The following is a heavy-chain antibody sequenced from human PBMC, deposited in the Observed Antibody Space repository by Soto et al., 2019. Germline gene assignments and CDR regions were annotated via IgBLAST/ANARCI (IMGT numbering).Heavy chain of an antibody. J-gene: IGHJ3*02. D-gene: IGHD5-12*01. CDR3: TKEKSVINSGYDAFDI. Sequence: EVQLVESGGGLVQPGGSLRLSCAASGFTVSSYEMDWVRQAPGKGLEWVAYISISGGTIYYGDSVEGRFTISRDNADNSLYLQMNSLRAEDTAVYYCTKEKSVINSGYDAFDIWGRGTVVNVSS. CDR2: ISISGGTI. V-gene: IGHV3-48*03. CDR1: GFTVSSYE.